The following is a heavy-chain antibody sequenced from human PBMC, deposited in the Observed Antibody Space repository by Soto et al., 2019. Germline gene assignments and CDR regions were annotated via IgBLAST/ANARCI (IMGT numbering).Heavy chain of an antibody. V-gene: IGHV1-69*13. Sequence: GAPIKGSCKAFGGPLNRYAFSWGGQAPGQRGEGVGGIIPIFGTANYAQKFQGRVTITADESTSTAYMELSSLRSEDTAVYYCARGGRYDFWSGYYMDYYYYGMDVWGQGTTVTVSS. CDR3: ARGGRYDFWSGYYMDYYYYGMDV. CDR2: IIPIFGTA. D-gene: IGHD3-3*01. CDR1: GGPLNRYA. J-gene: IGHJ6*02.